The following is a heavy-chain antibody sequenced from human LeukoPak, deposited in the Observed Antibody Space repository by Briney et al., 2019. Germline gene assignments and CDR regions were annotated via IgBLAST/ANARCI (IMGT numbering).Heavy chain of an antibody. Sequence: GASVKVSCKASGGTFSSYAISWVRQAPGQGLEWMGRIIPIFGIANYAQKFQGRVTITADKSTSTAYMELSSLRSEDTAVYYRASSAGTDRYCSSTSCSYYYYGMDVWGQGTTVTVSS. V-gene: IGHV1-69*04. J-gene: IGHJ6*02. D-gene: IGHD2-2*01. CDR1: GGTFSSYA. CDR3: ASSAGTDRYCSSTSCSYYYYGMDV. CDR2: IIPIFGIA.